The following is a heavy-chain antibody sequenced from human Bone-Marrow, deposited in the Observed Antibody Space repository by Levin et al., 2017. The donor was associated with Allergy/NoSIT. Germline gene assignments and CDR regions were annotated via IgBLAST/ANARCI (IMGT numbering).Heavy chain of an antibody. Sequence: GESLKISCAASGFTFSSYSMNWVRQAPGKGLEWVSSISSSSSYIYYADSVKGRFTISRDNAKNSLYLQMNSLRAEDTAVYYCARGTRYSSSPGYYYYGMDVWGQGTTVTVSS. CDR2: ISSSSSYI. CDR1: GFTFSSYS. J-gene: IGHJ6*02. V-gene: IGHV3-21*01. D-gene: IGHD6-6*01. CDR3: ARGTRYSSSPGYYYYGMDV.